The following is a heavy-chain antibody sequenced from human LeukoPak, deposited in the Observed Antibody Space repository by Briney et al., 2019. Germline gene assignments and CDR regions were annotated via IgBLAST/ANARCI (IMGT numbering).Heavy chain of an antibody. Sequence: GGSLRLSCAASGFTFSDYYMSWLREAPGKEVEGGSYISSSGSTIYYADCVKGRFTISRDNAKNSLYLQMNSLRAEDTAVYYCASQPLNDFWSGYSDYWGQGTLVTVSS. V-gene: IGHV3-11*04. CDR3: ASQPLNDFWSGYSDY. J-gene: IGHJ4*02. D-gene: IGHD3-3*01. CDR1: GFTFSDYY. CDR2: ISSSGSTI.